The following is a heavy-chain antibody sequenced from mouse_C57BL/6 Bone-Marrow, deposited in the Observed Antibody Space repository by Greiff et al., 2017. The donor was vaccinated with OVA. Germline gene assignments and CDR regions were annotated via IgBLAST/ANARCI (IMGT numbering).Heavy chain of an antibody. CDR3: ARSTMVYYYAMDY. V-gene: IGHV5-9*01. Sequence: EVQVVESGGGLVKPGGSLKLSCAASGFTFSSYTMSWVRQTPEKRLEWVATISGGGGNTYYPDSVKGRFTISRDNAKNTLYLQMSSLRSEDTALYYCARSTMVYYYAMDYWGQGTSVTVSS. J-gene: IGHJ4*01. CDR1: GFTFSSYT. CDR2: ISGGGGNT. D-gene: IGHD2-2*01.